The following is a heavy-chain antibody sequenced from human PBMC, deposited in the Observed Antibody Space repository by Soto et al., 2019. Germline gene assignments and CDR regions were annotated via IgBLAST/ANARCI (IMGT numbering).Heavy chain of an antibody. CDR3: ASNRNILTGDYRGYYFHY. CDR1: GYTFTSYG. V-gene: IGHV1-18*01. CDR2: ISAYNGNT. J-gene: IGHJ4*02. Sequence: QVQLVQSGAEVKKPGASVKVSCKASGYTFTSYGISWVRQAPGQGLEWMGWISAYNGNTNYAQKLQGRVTMTTDTTTSTADMKLRSLRSADTAVYYCASNRNILTGDYRGYYFHYWGPGTLVTVSS. D-gene: IGHD3-9*01.